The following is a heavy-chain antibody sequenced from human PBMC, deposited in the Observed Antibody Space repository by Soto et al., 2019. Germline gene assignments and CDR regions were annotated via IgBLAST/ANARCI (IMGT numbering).Heavy chain of an antibody. V-gene: IGHV1-18*01. D-gene: IGHD3-10*01. CDR1: GYTFTSYG. Sequence: GASVKVSCKASGYTFTSYGISWVRQAPGQRLEWMGWISACNGNTKYAQKFQGRVTITTDTSASTAYMELSSLRSEDTAVYYCARYYGFSSSGMDVWGQGTTVTVSS. CDR3: ARYYGFSSSGMDV. J-gene: IGHJ6*02. CDR2: ISACNGNT.